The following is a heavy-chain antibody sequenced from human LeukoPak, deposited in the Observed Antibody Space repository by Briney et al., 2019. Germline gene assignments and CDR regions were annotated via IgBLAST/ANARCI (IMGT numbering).Heavy chain of an antibody. D-gene: IGHD2-2*01. Sequence: PSETLSLTCTVSGGSISSYYWSWIRHPAGKGLEWIGRIYTSGSTNYNPSLKSRVTMSVDTSKNQFSLKLSSVTAADTAVYYCARDRTAYCSRTSCRGNGFDPWGQGTLVTVSS. V-gene: IGHV4-4*07. CDR1: GGSISSYY. CDR2: IYTSGST. J-gene: IGHJ5*02. CDR3: ARDRTAYCSRTSCRGNGFDP.